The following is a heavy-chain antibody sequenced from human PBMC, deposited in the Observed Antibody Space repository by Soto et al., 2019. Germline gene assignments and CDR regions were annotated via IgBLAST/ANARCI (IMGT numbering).Heavy chain of an antibody. CDR1: GYTFSRYG. Sequence: QVQLVQSGAEVKKPGASVKVSCKASGYTFSRYGITWVRQAPGQGLEWMGWISGYSGNTNYAQNLRGRVTMTTETSTSTAYMELRSLRSDDTAVYYCARGRVLLWFGEPLDYWGQGTLVTVSS. D-gene: IGHD3-10*01. CDR3: ARGRVLLWFGEPLDY. CDR2: ISGYSGNT. J-gene: IGHJ4*02. V-gene: IGHV1-18*01.